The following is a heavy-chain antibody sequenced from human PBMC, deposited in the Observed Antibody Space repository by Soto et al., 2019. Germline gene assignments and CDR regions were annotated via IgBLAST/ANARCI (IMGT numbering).Heavy chain of an antibody. D-gene: IGHD6-19*01. Sequence: GESLKISCKGSGYSFTSYWISWVRQMPGKGLEWMGRIDPSDSYTNYSPSFQGHVTISADKSISTAYLQWSSLKASDTAMYYCARYFLSSGWNYFYYGMDVWGKGTTVTVSS. CDR3: ARYFLSSGWNYFYYGMDV. CDR1: GYSFTSYW. CDR2: IDPSDSYT. J-gene: IGHJ6*04. V-gene: IGHV5-10-1*01.